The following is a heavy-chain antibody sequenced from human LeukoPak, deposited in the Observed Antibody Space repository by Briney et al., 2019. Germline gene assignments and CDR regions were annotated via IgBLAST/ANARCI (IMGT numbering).Heavy chain of an antibody. D-gene: IGHD1-20*01. Sequence: SVKVSCKASGGTFSSYAISWVRQAPGQGLEWMGRIIPILGIANYAQKFQGRVTITADKSTSTAYMELSSLRSEDTAVYYCAREGIGRDNWNDGVGFDYWGQGTLVTVSS. V-gene: IGHV1-69*04. J-gene: IGHJ4*02. CDR2: IIPILGIA. CDR1: GGTFSSYA. CDR3: AREGIGRDNWNDGVGFDY.